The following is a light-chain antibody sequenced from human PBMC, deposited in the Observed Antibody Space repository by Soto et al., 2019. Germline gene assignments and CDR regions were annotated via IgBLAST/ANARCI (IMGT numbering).Light chain of an antibody. CDR3: QQYGSSGT. CDR1: QSVSNNY. V-gene: IGKV3-20*01. J-gene: IGKJ1*01. Sequence: ESLCPPSPGTLSLSPGESAPLSCRASQSVSNNYLAWYQQKPGQAPRLLIYGASNRATGIPDRFSGSGSGTDFTLTISRLEPEDFAVYYCQQYGSSGTFGQGTKVDIK. CDR2: GAS.